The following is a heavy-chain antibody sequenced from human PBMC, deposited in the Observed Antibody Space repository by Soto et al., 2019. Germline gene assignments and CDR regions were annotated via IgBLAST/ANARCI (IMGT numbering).Heavy chain of an antibody. CDR2: IIPISEIT. D-gene: IGHD4-17*01. Sequence: VPLVQSGGEVKKPGSSVKVSCKASGGSFNNDAIKWVRQAPGQGLERLGGIIPISEITEYAQKFQGRVILTADKSTGTAYMELSSLRLEDTALYYCARGDYGDYHSYYYGMAVWGQGTTVTVSS. J-gene: IGHJ6*02. V-gene: IGHV1-69*17. CDR1: GGSFNNDA. CDR3: ARGDYGDYHSYYYGMAV.